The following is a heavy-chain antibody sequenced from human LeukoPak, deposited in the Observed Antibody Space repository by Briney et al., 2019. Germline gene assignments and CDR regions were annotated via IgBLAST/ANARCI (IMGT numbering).Heavy chain of an antibody. CDR1: GFTFSNAW. CDR2: IKSKTDGGTT. V-gene: IGHV3-15*01. Sequence: GGSLRLSCAVSGFTFSNAWMSWVRQAPGKGLEWVGRIKSKTDGGTTDYAAPVKGRFTISRDDSKNTLYLQMNSLEIEDTAVYYCTTVRSTYYDFWSGPLWGQGSLVTVSS. D-gene: IGHD3-3*01. CDR3: TTVRSTYYDFWSGPL. J-gene: IGHJ4*02.